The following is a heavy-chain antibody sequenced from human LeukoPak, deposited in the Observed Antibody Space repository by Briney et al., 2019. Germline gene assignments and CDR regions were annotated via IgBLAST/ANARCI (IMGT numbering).Heavy chain of an antibody. CDR1: DGAISTFY. V-gene: IGHV4-59*01. CDR3: ARVNLGQLLYWYSDL. J-gene: IGHJ2*01. D-gene: IGHD4-23*01. CDR2: THYSGTT. Sequence: PSETLSLTCAVSDGAISTFYWSWIRQPPVKGLEWIGYTHYSGTTYYNPSLKSRVTMSVNTSKHQFSLEMTSVTAADTAVYYCARVNLGQLLYWYSDLWGRGTLVTVSS.